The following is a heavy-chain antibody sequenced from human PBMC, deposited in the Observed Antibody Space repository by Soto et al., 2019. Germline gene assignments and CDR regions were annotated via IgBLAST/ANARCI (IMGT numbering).Heavy chain of an antibody. Sequence: QVQLVQSGPEVKKPGASVKVSCKASGYTFINYAITWVRQAPGQGLEWMGWINTYNGNTNYAENLQGRATMTTDTSTNTAYMEVRSLRSDATAVYYCAKSPRGEMVTDWGQGTLVTVSS. D-gene: IGHD5-18*01. CDR2: INTYNGNT. CDR1: GYTFINYA. J-gene: IGHJ4*02. CDR3: AKSPRGEMVTD. V-gene: IGHV1-18*01.